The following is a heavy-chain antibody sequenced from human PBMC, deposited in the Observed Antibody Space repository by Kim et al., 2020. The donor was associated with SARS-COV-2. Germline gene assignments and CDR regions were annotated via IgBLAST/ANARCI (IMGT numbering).Heavy chain of an antibody. Sequence: VKGRFTSARDNAKNSLYLQMNSLRAEDTAVYYCARDSAIGYSSSWYGGYYWGQGTLVTVSS. V-gene: IGHV3-21*01. J-gene: IGHJ4*02. D-gene: IGHD6-13*01. CDR3: ARDSAIGYSSSWYGGYY.